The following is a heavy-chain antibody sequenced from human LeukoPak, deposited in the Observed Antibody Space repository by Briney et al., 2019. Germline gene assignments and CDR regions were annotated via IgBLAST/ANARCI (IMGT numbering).Heavy chain of an antibody. Sequence: ASVKVSCKASGYTFTSYYMHWVRQAPGQGLEWMGIINPSGGSTSYAQKFQGRVTMTRDTSTSTVYMELSSLRSEDTAVYYCAIGGPDYYDSSGYYIDYWGQGTLVTVSS. V-gene: IGHV1-46*01. D-gene: IGHD3-22*01. CDR1: GYTFTSYY. CDR2: INPSGGST. CDR3: AIGGPDYYDSSGYYIDY. J-gene: IGHJ4*02.